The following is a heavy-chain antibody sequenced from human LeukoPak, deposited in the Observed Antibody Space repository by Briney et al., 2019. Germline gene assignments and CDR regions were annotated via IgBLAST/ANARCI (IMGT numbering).Heavy chain of an antibody. CDR1: GFTFNNYG. CDR2: ISGNSDTT. J-gene: IGHJ4*02. Sequence: GGSLRLSCAASGFTFNNYGMNWVRQAPGKGLEWVSVISGNSDTTYYADSVKGRFTISRDNSKNTLYLQMNSLRVEDTAVYYCAKEGIKESPREFDYWGQGSLVTVSS. D-gene: IGHD1-26*01. CDR3: AKEGIKESPREFDY. V-gene: IGHV3-23*01.